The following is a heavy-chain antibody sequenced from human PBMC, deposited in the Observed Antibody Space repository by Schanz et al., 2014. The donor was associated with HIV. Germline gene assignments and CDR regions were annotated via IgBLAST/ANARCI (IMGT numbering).Heavy chain of an antibody. Sequence: QVQLQQWGAGLLKPSETLSLTCAVYGGSFSGDYWTWLRQSPGKALEWIGEINDSGRASINPALKSRVTMSVDTSKTQFSLKLSSVTAADTAFYYCAKDGGRMGGQRQLFAYWGHGTLVTVSS. J-gene: IGHJ4*03. V-gene: IGHV4-34*01. CDR3: AKDGGRMGGQRQLFAY. CDR2: INDSGRA. D-gene: IGHD3-16*01. CDR1: GGSFSGDY.